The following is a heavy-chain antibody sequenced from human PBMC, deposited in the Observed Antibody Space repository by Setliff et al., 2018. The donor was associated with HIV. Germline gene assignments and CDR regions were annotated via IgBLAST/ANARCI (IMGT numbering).Heavy chain of an antibody. CDR2: ITTSGSTT. CDR1: EFTFNNYE. V-gene: IGHV3-48*03. D-gene: IGHD2-2*01. J-gene: IGHJ1*01. Sequence: GESLKISCAASEFTFNNYEMNWVRQAPGRGLEWISSITTSGSTTVYTDSVKGRFTISRDNAKNSLYLQMNSLRAEDTAVYYCARGESTTWDLAEYFQHWGHGTLVTVSS. CDR3: ARGESTTWDLAEYFQH.